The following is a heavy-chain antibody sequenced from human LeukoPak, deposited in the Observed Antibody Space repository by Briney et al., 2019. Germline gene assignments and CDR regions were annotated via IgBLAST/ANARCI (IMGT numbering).Heavy chain of an antibody. D-gene: IGHD2-2*01. Sequence: GGSLRLSCAASGFTFDDYAMHWVRQAPGKGLEWVSGISWNSGSIGYADSVKGRFTISRDNAKNSLYLQMNSLRAEDTALYYCAKGGYCSSTSCPFDYWGQGTLVTVSS. V-gene: IGHV3-9*01. CDR1: GFTFDDYA. CDR3: AKGGYCSSTSCPFDY. CDR2: ISWNSGSI. J-gene: IGHJ4*02.